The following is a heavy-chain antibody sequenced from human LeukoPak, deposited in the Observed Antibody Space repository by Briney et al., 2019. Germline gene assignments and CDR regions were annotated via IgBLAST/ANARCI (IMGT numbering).Heavy chain of an antibody. V-gene: IGHV1-2*04. CDR1: GYTFTGYY. CDR2: INPNSGGT. CDR3: ARADIRVGGPYYRMDV. D-gene: IGHD2-15*01. Sequence: GASVKVSCKASGYTFTGYYMHWVRQAPGQGLEWMGWINPNSGGTSYAQKFQGWVTMTRDTSISTAYMELSRLRSDDTAVYYCARADIRVGGPYYRMDVWGKGTTVTVSS. J-gene: IGHJ6*04.